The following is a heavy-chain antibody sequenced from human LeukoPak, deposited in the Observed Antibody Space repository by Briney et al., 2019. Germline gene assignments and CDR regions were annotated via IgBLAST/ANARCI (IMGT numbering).Heavy chain of an antibody. D-gene: IGHD3-16*01. Sequence: GGSLRLSCAASGFTFSDYEMNWVRQAPGKGLEWVSYISSRGSAIYYADSVKGRFTISRDNSKNTVYLQMNSLRAEDTAVYYCARDLMAFDIWGQGTMVTVSS. CDR1: GFTFSDYE. V-gene: IGHV3-48*03. CDR3: ARDLMAFDI. J-gene: IGHJ3*02. CDR2: ISSRGSAI.